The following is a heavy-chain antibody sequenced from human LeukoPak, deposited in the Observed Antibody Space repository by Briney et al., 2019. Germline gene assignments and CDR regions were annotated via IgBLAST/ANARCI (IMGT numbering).Heavy chain of an antibody. J-gene: IGHJ4*02. V-gene: IGHV4-38-2*01. CDR3: ARVSDDEYGGNSGANYFDY. D-gene: IGHD4-23*01. Sequence: PSETLSLTCAVSGASISAPYYWGWIRQSPGKGLEWIGTIYHSESSYYNPSLKSRVTMSVDTSKNHFSLNVKSVTAADTAVYYCARVSDDEYGGNSGANYFDYWGRGTLVTVSS. CDR1: GASISAPYY. CDR2: IYHSESS.